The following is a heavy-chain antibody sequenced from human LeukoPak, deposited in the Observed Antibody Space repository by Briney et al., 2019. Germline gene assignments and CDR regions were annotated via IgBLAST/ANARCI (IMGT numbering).Heavy chain of an antibody. CDR1: GGSINSSYYY. V-gene: IGHV4-39*07. CDR2: IYYSGST. CDR3: ARVRYEPNDNWFDP. D-gene: IGHD1-1*01. Sequence: SETLSLTCTVSGGSINSSYYYWGWIRQPPGKGLEWIGSIYYSGSTYYNPSLKSRVTISVDTSKNQFSLKLSSVTAADTAVYYCARVRYEPNDNWFDPWGQGTLVTVSS. J-gene: IGHJ5*02.